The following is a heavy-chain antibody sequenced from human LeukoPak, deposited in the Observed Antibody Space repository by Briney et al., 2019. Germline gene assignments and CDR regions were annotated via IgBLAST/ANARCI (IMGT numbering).Heavy chain of an antibody. CDR3: AKTLFGFSYGKIDY. D-gene: IGHD5-18*01. Sequence: GGSLRLSCATSEFTFRSRAMNWVRQAPGKGLEWVSSISDTGDTYYADSVKGRFTISRDNSRNTLYLQMNSLRAEDTAVYYCAKTLFGFSYGKIDYWGQGTLVTVSS. V-gene: IGHV3-23*01. CDR2: ISDTGDT. J-gene: IGHJ4*02. CDR1: EFTFRSRA.